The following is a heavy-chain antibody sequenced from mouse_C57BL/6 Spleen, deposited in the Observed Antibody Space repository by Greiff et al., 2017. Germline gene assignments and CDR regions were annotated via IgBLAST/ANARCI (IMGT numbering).Heavy chain of an antibody. CDR2: IDPSDSYT. V-gene: IGHV1-50*01. Sequence: QVQLQQPGAELVKPGASVKLSCKASGYTFTSYWMQWVKQRPGQGLEWIGEIDPSDSYTNYNQKFKGKATLTVDTSSSTAYMQLSSLTSEDSAVYYGARRLYWYFDVWGTGTTVTVSS. CDR1: GYTFTSYW. J-gene: IGHJ1*03. CDR3: ARRLYWYFDV. D-gene: IGHD2-13*01.